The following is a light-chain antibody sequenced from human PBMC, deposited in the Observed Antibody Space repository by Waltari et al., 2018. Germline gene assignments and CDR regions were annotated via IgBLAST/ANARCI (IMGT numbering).Light chain of an antibody. CDR1: QSVSSN. J-gene: IGKJ2*01. V-gene: IGKV3-15*01. Sequence: EIVMTQSPATLSVSPGERATLSCRASQSVSSNLALYQQKPGQAPRLLIYGASTRATGTPARFSGSGSGTEFTLTISSLQSEDFAVYYCQQYNNWPPGDTFGQGTKLEIK. CDR3: QQYNNWPPGDT. CDR2: GAS.